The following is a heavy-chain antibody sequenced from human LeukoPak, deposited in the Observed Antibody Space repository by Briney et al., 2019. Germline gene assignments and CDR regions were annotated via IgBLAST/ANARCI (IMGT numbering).Heavy chain of an antibody. CDR2: IKPDSGAT. V-gene: IGHV1-2*02. CDR3: ARDHDYGPDY. Sequence: ASVKVSCEASGYTFTVHYMHWLQQAPGQGLEWMGWIKPDSGATNFAQNFQGRVTMTSDTSINTAYMELSSLTSDDTAMYYCARDHDYGPDYWGQGTLVTVSA. J-gene: IGHJ4*02. CDR1: GYTFTVHY. D-gene: IGHD4/OR15-4a*01.